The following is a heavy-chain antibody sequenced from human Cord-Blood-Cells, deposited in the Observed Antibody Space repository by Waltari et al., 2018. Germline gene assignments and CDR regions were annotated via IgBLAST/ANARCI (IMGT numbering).Heavy chain of an antibody. D-gene: IGHD1-26*01. CDR1: GFTVISNY. Sequence: EVQLVESGGGLIQPGGSLSLSCAASGFTVISNYMSCVLQAPGRGLAWVSVIYSGGSTYYADSVKGRFTISRDNSKNTLYLQMNSLRAEDTAVYYCARDRDSGSSSGYYYGMDVWGQGTTVTVSS. CDR2: IYSGGST. V-gene: IGHV3-53*01. J-gene: IGHJ6*02. CDR3: ARDRDSGSSSGYYYGMDV.